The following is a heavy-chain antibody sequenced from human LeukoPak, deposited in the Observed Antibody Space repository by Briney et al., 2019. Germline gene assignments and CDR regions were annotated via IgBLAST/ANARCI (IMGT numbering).Heavy chain of an antibody. CDR1: GGSISSYY. V-gene: IGHV4-59*01. Sequence: SETLSLTCTVSGGSISSYYWSWIRQPPGKGLGWIGYIYYSGSTDYNPSLKSRVTISVDTSKNQFSLKLSSVTAADTAVYYCARDYYGSGSFLDYWGQGTLVTVSS. D-gene: IGHD3-10*01. CDR3: ARDYYGSGSFLDY. J-gene: IGHJ4*02. CDR2: IYYSGST.